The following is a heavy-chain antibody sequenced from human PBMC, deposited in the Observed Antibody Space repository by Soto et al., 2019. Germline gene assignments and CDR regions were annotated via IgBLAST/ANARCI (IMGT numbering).Heavy chain of an antibody. CDR1: GYTLTKLS. CDR3: ALMGYGSGNYYNKWFDP. D-gene: IGHD3-10*01. J-gene: IGHJ5*02. V-gene: IGHV1-24*01. CDR2: FDPEDGET. Sequence: ASVKVSCKVSGYTLTKLSIHWVRQGPGKGLEWMGGFDPEDGETIYTEKFQGRVSVTEDRSTDTAYMELSSLRSEDTAIYYCALMGYGSGNYYNKWFDPWGQGTLVTVSS.